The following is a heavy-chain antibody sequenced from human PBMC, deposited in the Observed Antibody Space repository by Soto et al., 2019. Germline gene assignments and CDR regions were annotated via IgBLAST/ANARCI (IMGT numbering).Heavy chain of an antibody. CDR3: ASTPDEPGRDRPYDFWSGYYPDAFDI. J-gene: IGHJ3*02. Sequence: EVQLVESGGGLVQPGGSLRLSCAASGFTVSSNYMSWVRQAPGKGLEWVSVIYSGGSTYYADSVKGRFTISRHNSKNTLYLQMNSLRAEDTAVYYCASTPDEPGRDRPYDFWSGYYPDAFDIWGQGTMVTVSS. CDR1: GFTVSSNY. CDR2: IYSGGST. V-gene: IGHV3-53*04. D-gene: IGHD3-3*01.